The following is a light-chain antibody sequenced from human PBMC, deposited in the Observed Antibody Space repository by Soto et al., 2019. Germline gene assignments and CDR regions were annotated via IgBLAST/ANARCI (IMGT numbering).Light chain of an antibody. V-gene: IGLV1-47*01. CDR3: AAWDDSLSGVV. CDR2: RNN. J-gene: IGLJ2*01. Sequence: QSVLTQPPSASGTPGQRVTISCSGRTSNIGANYVYWYQQLPRTAPKLFIYRNNQRPSGVPDRLSGSKSGTSASLAISGLRSEDEADYYCAAWDDSLSGVVFGGGTKLTVL. CDR1: TSNIGANY.